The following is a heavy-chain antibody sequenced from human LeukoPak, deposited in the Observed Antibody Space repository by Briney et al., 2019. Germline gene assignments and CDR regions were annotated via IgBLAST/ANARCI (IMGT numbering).Heavy chain of an antibody. Sequence: GGSLRLSCAASGFTFSNAWMSWVRQAPGKGLEWVGRIKSKTDGGTTDYAAPVKGRFTISRDDSKNTLYLQMSSLKTEDTAVYYCTTDYYDSSGYYSLEYWGQGTLVTVSS. D-gene: IGHD3-22*01. CDR2: IKSKTDGGTT. V-gene: IGHV3-15*01. CDR1: GFTFSNAW. CDR3: TTDYYDSSGYYSLEY. J-gene: IGHJ4*02.